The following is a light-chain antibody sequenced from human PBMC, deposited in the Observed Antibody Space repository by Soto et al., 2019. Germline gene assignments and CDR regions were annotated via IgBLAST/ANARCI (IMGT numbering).Light chain of an antibody. J-gene: IGLJ1*01. Sequence: QSVLTQPASLSVSPGQSVAISCTGTSSDVGGYNYVSWYQQHPGKAPKLMIYEVNKRPSGVPDRFSGSKSGNTASLTVSGLQAEDEADYYCSSYAGSSNVFGTGTKVTVL. V-gene: IGLV2-8*01. CDR3: SSYAGSSNV. CDR2: EVN. CDR1: SSDVGGYNY.